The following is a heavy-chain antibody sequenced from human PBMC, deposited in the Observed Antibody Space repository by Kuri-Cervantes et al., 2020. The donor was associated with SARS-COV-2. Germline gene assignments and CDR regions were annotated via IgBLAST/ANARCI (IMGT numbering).Heavy chain of an antibody. J-gene: IGHJ3*02. CDR2: INWNGGST. CDR3: ARDRVVEAFDI. CDR1: GFTFDDYG. Sequence: GESLKISCAASGFTFDDYGMSWVRQAPGKGLEWVSGINWNGGSTGYADSVKGRFTISRDNAKNTLHLQMNSLRAEDTAVYYCARDRVVEAFDIWGQGTMVTVSS. D-gene: IGHD2-15*01. V-gene: IGHV3-20*04.